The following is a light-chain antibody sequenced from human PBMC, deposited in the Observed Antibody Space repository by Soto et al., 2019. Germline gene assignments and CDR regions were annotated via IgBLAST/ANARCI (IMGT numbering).Light chain of an antibody. J-gene: IGLJ1*01. CDR1: SSDAGGYNF. CDR2: EVS. V-gene: IGLV2-14*01. CDR3: ISYTSSSIYV. Sequence: QSVLTQPASVSGSPGRSITISCTGTSSDAGGYNFVSWYQQHPGTAPKLMIYEVSNRPSGVSNRFSGSKSGNTASLTISGLQAEDVADYCYISYTSSSIYVFGTGTKVTVL.